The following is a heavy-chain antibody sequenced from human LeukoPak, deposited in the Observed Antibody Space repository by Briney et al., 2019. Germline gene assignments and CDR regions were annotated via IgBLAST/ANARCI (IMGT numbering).Heavy chain of an antibody. Sequence: SETLSLTCTVSGVSIRSSNSYWGWIRQPPGTGLEWIGSIYYSGNTYYNASLKSQVSISIDTSKNQFSLKLSSVTAADTAVYYCARQFGVSRYFDWGGPPDYWGQGTLVTVSS. J-gene: IGHJ4*02. CDR1: GVSIRSSNSY. D-gene: IGHD3-9*01. CDR2: IYYSGNT. CDR3: ARQFGVSRYFDWGGPPDY. V-gene: IGHV4-39*01.